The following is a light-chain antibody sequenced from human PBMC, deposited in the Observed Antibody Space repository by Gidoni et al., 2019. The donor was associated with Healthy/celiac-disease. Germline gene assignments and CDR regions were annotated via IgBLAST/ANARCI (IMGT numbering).Light chain of an antibody. Sequence: DIQMTQSPSTLSASVGDSVTITCRASQSISSWLAWYQQKPGKAPKLLIYDASSLESGVPSRFSGSGSGTEFTLTISSLQPDDFATYYCQQYNSYSTWTFGQGTKVEIK. J-gene: IGKJ1*01. CDR2: DAS. V-gene: IGKV1-5*01. CDR3: QQYNSYSTWT. CDR1: QSISSW.